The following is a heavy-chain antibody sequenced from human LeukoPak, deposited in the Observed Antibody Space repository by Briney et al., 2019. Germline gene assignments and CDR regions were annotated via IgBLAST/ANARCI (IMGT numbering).Heavy chain of an antibody. CDR2: ISYDGSNK. D-gene: IGHD2-2*01. CDR1: GFTFSSYA. J-gene: IGHJ4*02. CDR3: ARDGVVPAAHPLLDY. Sequence: PGGSLRLSCAASGFTFSSYAMHWVRQAQGKGLEWVAVISYDGSNKYYADSVKGRFTISRDNSKNTLYLQTNSLRAEDTAVYYCARDGVVPAAHPLLDYWGQGTLVTVSS. V-gene: IGHV3-30*04.